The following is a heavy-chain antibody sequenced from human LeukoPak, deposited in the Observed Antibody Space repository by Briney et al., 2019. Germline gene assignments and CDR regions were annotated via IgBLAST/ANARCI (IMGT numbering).Heavy chain of an antibody. V-gene: IGHV4-61*02. CDR2: SYTSGSS. J-gene: IGHJ3*02. Sequence: PSETLSLTCTVSGGSISSGSYYCSWIRQPAGKGLEWIGRSYTSGSSNYNPSLKSRLTISVDTSKNQFSLKLTSVTAADTAVYYCPRGGATSGWLQFGMDAFDIWGQGTMVTVSS. D-gene: IGHD5-24*01. CDR3: PRGGATSGWLQFGMDAFDI. CDR1: GGSISSGSYY.